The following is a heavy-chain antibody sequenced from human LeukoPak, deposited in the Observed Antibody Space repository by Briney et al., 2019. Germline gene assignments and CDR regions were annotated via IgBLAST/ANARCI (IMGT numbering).Heavy chain of an antibody. CDR3: AKAYYYDSSGYLDTFDY. V-gene: IGHV3-23*01. CDR1: GFTFSSYA. CDR2: ISGSGGST. D-gene: IGHD3-22*01. J-gene: IGHJ4*02. Sequence: GGSLRLSCAASGFTFSSYAMSWVRQAPGKGLEWVSAISGSGGSTYYADSVKGRFTISRDNSKNTLHLQMNSLRAEDTAVYYCAKAYYYDSSGYLDTFDYWGQGTLVTVSS.